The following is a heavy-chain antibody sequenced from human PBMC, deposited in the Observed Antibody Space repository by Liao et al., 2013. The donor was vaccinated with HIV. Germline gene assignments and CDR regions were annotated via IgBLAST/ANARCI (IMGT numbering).Heavy chain of an antibody. CDR2: INHGGST. J-gene: IGHJ3*02. CDR3: ARGGVRGVIKTSPDAFDI. D-gene: IGHD3-10*01. CDR1: GGSFSGYY. Sequence: QVQLQQWGAGLLKSSETLSLTCAVYGGSFSGYYWSWIRQPPGKGLEWIGEINHGGSTNYSPSLKNRVTISVDTSRNQFSLKLSSVTAADTAVYYCARGGVRGVIKTSPDAFDIWAKGQWSPSLQ. V-gene: IGHV4-34*01.